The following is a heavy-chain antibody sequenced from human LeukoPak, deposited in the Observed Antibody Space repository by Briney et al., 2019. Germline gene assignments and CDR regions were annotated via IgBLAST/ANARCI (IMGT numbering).Heavy chain of an antibody. D-gene: IGHD6-19*01. CDR2: IYYGGST. V-gene: IGHV4-59*01. J-gene: IGHJ3*02. CDR1: GGSISSYY. Sequence: SETLSLTCTVSGGSISSYYWSWIRQPPGKGLEWIGYIYYGGSTNYNPSLKSRVTISVDTSKNQFSLKLNSVTAADTAVYYCARDHSSGWYRGAFDIWGQGTMVTVSS. CDR3: ARDHSSGWYRGAFDI.